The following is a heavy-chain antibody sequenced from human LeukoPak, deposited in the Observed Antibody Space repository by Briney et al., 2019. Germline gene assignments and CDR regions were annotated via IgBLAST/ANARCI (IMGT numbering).Heavy chain of an antibody. Sequence: PGGSLRLSCAASGFTFDDYAMHWVRQAPGKGLEWVSGISWNSGSIGYADSVKGRFTISRDNAKNSLYLQMNSLRAEDTALYYCAKDPKHRRYCSGGSCYSPSFDYWGQGTLVTVSS. CDR3: AKDPKHRRYCSGGSCYSPSFDY. D-gene: IGHD2-15*01. CDR1: GFTFDDYA. J-gene: IGHJ4*02. V-gene: IGHV3-9*01. CDR2: ISWNSGSI.